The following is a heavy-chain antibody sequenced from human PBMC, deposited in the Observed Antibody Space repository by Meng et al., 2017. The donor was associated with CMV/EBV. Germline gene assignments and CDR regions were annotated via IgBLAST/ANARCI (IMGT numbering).Heavy chain of an antibody. J-gene: IGHJ4*02. Sequence: GESLKISCAVSGFTFSSYGMHWVRQAPGKGLEWVAVIWYDGSNKYYADSVKGRFSISRDNSKNTLYLQMNSLRAEDTAVYYCASDYYDSGGYHPVEFDYWGQGTLVTVSS. CDR1: GFTFSSYG. D-gene: IGHD3-22*01. CDR2: IWYDGSNK. V-gene: IGHV3-33*01. CDR3: ASDYYDSGGYHPVEFDY.